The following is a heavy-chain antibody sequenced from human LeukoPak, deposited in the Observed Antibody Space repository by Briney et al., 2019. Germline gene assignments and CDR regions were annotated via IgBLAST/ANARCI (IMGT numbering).Heavy chain of an antibody. J-gene: IGHJ4*02. CDR1: GGSISNNGYY. CDR2: IYYSGGT. D-gene: IGHD1-1*01. V-gene: IGHV4-39*07. Sequence: SETLSLTCTVSGGSISNNGYYWAWFRQPPGKGLEWIGSIYYSGGTYYNPSLKSRVTISVDTSKNQFSLKLRSVTAADTAVYYCARDGNALWGQGTLVTVSS. CDR3: ARDGNAL.